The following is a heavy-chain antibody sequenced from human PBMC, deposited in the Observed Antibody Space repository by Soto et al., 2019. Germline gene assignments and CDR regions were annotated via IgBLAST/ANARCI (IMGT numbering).Heavy chain of an antibody. CDR2: IWYDGSNK. CDR3: ARADWTGYSSSWYETSTDY. V-gene: IGHV3-33*01. J-gene: IGHJ4*02. CDR1: GFTFSSYG. D-gene: IGHD6-13*01. Sequence: GGSLRLSCAASGFTFSSYGMHWVRQAPGKGLEWVAVIWYDGSNKYYADSVKGRFTISRDNSKNTLYLQMNSLRAEDTAVYYYARADWTGYSSSWYETSTDYWGQGTLVTVSS.